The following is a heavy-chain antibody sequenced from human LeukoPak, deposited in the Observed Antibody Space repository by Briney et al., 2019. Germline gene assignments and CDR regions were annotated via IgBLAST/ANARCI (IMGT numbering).Heavy chain of an antibody. V-gene: IGHV1-18*01. D-gene: IGHD1-26*01. CDR1: GYTFTSYG. CDR3: ARDNGGGIVGATGEFDP. CDR2: ISAYNGNT. Sequence: GASVKVSCKASGYTFTSYGISWVRQAPGQGLEWMGWISAYNGNTNYAQKLRGRVTMTTDTSTSTAYMELRSLRSDDTAVYYCARDNGGGIVGATGEFDPWGQGTLVTVSS. J-gene: IGHJ5*02.